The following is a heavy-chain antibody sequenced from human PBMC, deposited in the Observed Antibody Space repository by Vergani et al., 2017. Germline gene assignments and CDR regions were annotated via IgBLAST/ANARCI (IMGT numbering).Heavy chain of an antibody. CDR1: GFTFSSYA. V-gene: IGHV3-23*01. D-gene: IGHD3-16*02. J-gene: IGHJ4*02. CDR2: ISGSGGST. Sequence: EVQLLESGGGLVQPGGSLRLSCAASGFTFSSYAMSWVRQAPGKGLEWVSAISGSGGSTYYADSVKGRFTISRDNAKNSLYLQMNSLRAEDTAVYYCARDDAYYDYVWGSYRYIGYWGQGTLVTVSS. CDR3: ARDDAYYDYVWGSYRYIGY.